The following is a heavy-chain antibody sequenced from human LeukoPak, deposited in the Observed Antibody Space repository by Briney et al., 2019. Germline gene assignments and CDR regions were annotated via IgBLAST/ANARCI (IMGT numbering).Heavy chain of an antibody. D-gene: IGHD1-26*01. CDR2: FDPEDGET. CDR1: GYTLAELS. V-gene: IGHV1-24*01. CDR3: ATDSSGSWNFDY. J-gene: IGHJ4*02. Sequence: GASVKVSCKVSGYTLAELSMHWVRQAPGKALEWMGGFDPEDGETIYAQKFQGRVTMTEDTSTDTAYMELSSLRSEDTAVYYCATDSSGSWNFDYWGQGTLVTVSS.